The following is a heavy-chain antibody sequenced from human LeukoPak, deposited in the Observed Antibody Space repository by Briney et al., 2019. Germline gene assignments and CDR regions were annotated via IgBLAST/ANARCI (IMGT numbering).Heavy chain of an antibody. V-gene: IGHV3-7*01. D-gene: IGHD4-23*01. J-gene: IGHJ4*02. CDR1: GFTFSSYW. Sequence: GGSLRLSCAASGFTFSSYWMSWVRQAPGKGLEWVANIKQDGSEKYYVDSVKGRFTISRDNAKNSLYLQMNSLRAEDTAVYYCAKPSGSNSIGGNYWGQGTLVTVSS. CDR3: AKPSGSNSIGGNY. CDR2: IKQDGSEK.